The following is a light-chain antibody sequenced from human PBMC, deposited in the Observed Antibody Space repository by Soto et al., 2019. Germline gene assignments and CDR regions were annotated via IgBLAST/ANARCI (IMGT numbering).Light chain of an antibody. J-gene: IGKJ1*01. V-gene: IGKV3-15*01. CDR2: GAS. CDR3: QHYNNWPRT. Sequence: EIVMTQSPATLSVSPGERATLSCRASQSVSSNLAWYQQKPGQAPRLLIYGASTRATGIPARFSGSGSGTQFTLPISGLHPADSDVYYCQHYNNWPRTFGQGTKVEIK. CDR1: QSVSSN.